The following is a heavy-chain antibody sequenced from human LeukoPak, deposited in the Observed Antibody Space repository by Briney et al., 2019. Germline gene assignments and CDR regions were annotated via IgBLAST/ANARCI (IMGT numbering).Heavy chain of an antibody. D-gene: IGHD3-3*01. CDR1: GGSISSSSYY. CDR2: IYYSGST. CDR3: ARGCDFWSGYCY. V-gene: IGHV4-61*01. Sequence: SETLSLTCTVSGGSISSSSYYWSGIRQPPRKGLEWIGYIYYSGSTNYNPSLKSRVTISVDTSKNQFSLKLSSVTAADTAVYYCARGCDFWSGYCYWGQGTLVTVSS. J-gene: IGHJ4*02.